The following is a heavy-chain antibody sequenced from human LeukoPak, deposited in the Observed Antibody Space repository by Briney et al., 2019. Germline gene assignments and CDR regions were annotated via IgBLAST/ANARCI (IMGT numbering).Heavy chain of an antibody. CDR1: GFTFSSYA. CDR3: AKLHGSYYKDAFDI. D-gene: IGHD1-26*01. J-gene: IGHJ3*02. V-gene: IGHV3-23*01. Sequence: PGGSLRLSCAASGFTFSSYAMSWVRQAPGKGLEWVSSITGSGGSTYYADSVKGRFTISRDNSKNTLYVQMNSLRAEDTDVYYCAKLHGSYYKDAFDIWGQGTMVTVSS. CDR2: ITGSGGST.